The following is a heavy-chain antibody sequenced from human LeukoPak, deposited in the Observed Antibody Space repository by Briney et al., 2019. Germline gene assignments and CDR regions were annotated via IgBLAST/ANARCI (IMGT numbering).Heavy chain of an antibody. CDR1: GGSISSGGYY. D-gene: IGHD4-11*01. V-gene: IGHV4-30-2*01. CDR3: ATPPGPTGDDY. J-gene: IGHJ4*02. CDR2: IYHSGST. Sequence: PSQTLSLTCTVSGGSISSGGYYWSWIRQPPGKGLEWIGYIYHSGSTYYNPSLKSRVTISVDRSKNQFSLKLSSVTAADTAVYYCATPPGPTGDDYWGQGTLVTVSS.